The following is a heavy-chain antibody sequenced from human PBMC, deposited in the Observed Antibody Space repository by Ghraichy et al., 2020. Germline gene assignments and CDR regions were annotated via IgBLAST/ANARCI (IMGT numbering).Heavy chain of an antibody. D-gene: IGHD3-22*01. Sequence: SETLSLTCAVYGGSFSGYYWSWIRQPPGKGLEWIGEINHSGSTNYNPSLKSRVTISVDTSKNQFSLKLSSVTAADTAVYYCARVNFGDSSGYHGAGVDYWGQGTLVTVSS. CDR1: GGSFSGYY. CDR2: INHSGST. V-gene: IGHV4-34*01. CDR3: ARVNFGDSSGYHGAGVDY. J-gene: IGHJ4*02.